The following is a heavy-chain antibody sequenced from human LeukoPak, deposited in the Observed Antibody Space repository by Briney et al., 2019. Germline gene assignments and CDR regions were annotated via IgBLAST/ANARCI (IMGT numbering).Heavy chain of an antibody. D-gene: IGHD3-22*01. CDR1: GFTFSDYG. CDR3: ARNYDSSLIRWFDL. V-gene: IGHV3-33*01. J-gene: IGHJ5*02. Sequence: PGGSLRLSCAASGFTFSDYGIHWVRQAPGKGLEWVAVIWYDGTNKYYADSVKGRFTISRDNSKNTLYLQMNSLRAEDTAIYYCARNYDSSLIRWFDLWGQGTLVTVSS. CDR2: IWYDGTNK.